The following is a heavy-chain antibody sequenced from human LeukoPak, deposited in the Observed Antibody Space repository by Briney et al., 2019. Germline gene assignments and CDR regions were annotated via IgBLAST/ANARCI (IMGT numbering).Heavy chain of an antibody. CDR3: ARQSHDYGDYLDY. CDR1: GGSISSYY. V-gene: IGHV4-4*07. CDR2: IYTSGST. D-gene: IGHD4-17*01. Sequence: SETLSLTCTVSGGSISSYYWSWSRQPAGKGLEWIGRIYTSGSTNYNPSVKSRVTMSVDTSKNQFSLKLSSVTAADTAVYYCARQSHDYGDYLDYWGQGTLVTVSS. J-gene: IGHJ4*02.